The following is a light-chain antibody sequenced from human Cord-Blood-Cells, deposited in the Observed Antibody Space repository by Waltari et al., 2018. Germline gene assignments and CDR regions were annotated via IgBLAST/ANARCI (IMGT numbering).Light chain of an antibody. J-gene: IGKJ1*01. Sequence: DIQMTQSPSSLSASVGDRVTITCRASQSISSYFNWYQQKPVKAPKLLIYAASSLQSGVPSRFSGSGSGTDFTLTISSLQPEDFATYYCQQSYSTPRFGQGTKVEIK. CDR2: AAS. CDR3: QQSYSTPR. V-gene: IGKV1-39*01. CDR1: QSISSY.